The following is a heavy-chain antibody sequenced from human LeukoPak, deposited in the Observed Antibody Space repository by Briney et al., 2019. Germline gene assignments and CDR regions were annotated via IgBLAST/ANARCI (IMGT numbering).Heavy chain of an antibody. J-gene: IGHJ4*02. V-gene: IGHV1-69*01. CDR2: IIPIFGTA. Sequence: SVKVSCKASGDTFSSYAISWVRQAPGQGLEWMGGIIPIFGTANYAQKFQGRVTITADESTSTAYMELSSLRFEDAAVYYCARLALGYCSSTSCPHFDYWGQGTLVTVSS. CDR1: GDTFSSYA. D-gene: IGHD2-2*01. CDR3: ARLALGYCSSTSCPHFDY.